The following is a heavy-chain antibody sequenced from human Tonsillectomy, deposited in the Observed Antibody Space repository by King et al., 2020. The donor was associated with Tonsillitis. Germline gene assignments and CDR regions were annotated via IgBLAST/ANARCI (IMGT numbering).Heavy chain of an antibody. Sequence: TLKESGPTLVKPTQTLTLTCTFSGFSLSTSGVGVGWIRQPPGKALEWLALIYWDDDKRYSPSLKSSLTITKDTSKNQVVLTMTNMDPVDTATYYCAHRGDYGDSFDYWGQGTLVTVSS. J-gene: IGHJ4*02. CDR2: IYWDDDK. V-gene: IGHV2-5*02. CDR1: GFSLSTSGVG. CDR3: AHRGDYGDSFDY. D-gene: IGHD4-17*01.